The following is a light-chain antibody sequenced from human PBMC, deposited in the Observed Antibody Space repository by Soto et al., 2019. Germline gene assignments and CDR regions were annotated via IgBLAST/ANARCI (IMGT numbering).Light chain of an antibody. CDR1: QSVSSN. J-gene: IGKJ4*01. CDR3: QQYNNWPPA. V-gene: IGKV3-15*01. Sequence: EIVMTQSPATLSVSPGERATLSSRASQSVSSNLAWYQQKPGQAPRLLIYGASTRATGIPARFSGSGSGTEFTLTISSLQSEDFAVYYCQQYNNWPPAFGGGTKVEIK. CDR2: GAS.